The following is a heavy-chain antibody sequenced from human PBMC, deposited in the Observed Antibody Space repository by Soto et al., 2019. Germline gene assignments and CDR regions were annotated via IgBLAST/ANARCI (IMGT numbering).Heavy chain of an antibody. CDR2: IYYSGST. CDR1: GGSISSSSYY. V-gene: IGHV4-39*01. D-gene: IGHD4-17*01. CDR3: ARHPFHGDRTNTFDY. Sequence: PSETLSLTCTVSGGSISSSSYYWGWIRQPPGKGLEWIGSIYYSGSTYYNPSLKSRVTISVDTSKNQFSLKLSSVTAADTAVYYCARHPFHGDRTNTFDYWGQGTLVTVSS. J-gene: IGHJ4*02.